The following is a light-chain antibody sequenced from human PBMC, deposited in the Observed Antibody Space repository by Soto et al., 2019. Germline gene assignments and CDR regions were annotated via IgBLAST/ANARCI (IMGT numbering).Light chain of an antibody. V-gene: IGKV3-15*01. Sequence: EIVMTQSPATLSVSPGERATLSCRASESVSSNLAWYQLKPGQAPRVLTYGASTRATGIPARFSGSGSGTEFTLTISSLQSEDFAVYYCQQYNNWPPRTVGGGTKVDSK. CDR1: ESVSSN. J-gene: IGKJ4*01. CDR3: QQYNNWPPRT. CDR2: GAS.